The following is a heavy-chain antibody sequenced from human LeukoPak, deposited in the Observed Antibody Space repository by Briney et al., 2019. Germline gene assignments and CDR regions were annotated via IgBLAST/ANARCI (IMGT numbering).Heavy chain of an antibody. Sequence: GRSLRLSCAASGFTFSSYGMHWVRQAPGKGLEWVSMIFGGSRTDYADSVKGRFTISRHSSKNTLFLQMNSLRTEDTAVYYCARRAKTDWFFDYWGPGTRVTVSP. CDR3: ARRAKTDWFFDY. CDR2: IFGGSRT. J-gene: IGHJ4*02. V-gene: IGHV3-NL1*01. CDR1: GFTFSSYG. D-gene: IGHD3-9*01.